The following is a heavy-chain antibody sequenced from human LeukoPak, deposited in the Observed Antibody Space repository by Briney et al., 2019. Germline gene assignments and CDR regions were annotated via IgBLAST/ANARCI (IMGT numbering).Heavy chain of an antibody. V-gene: IGHV3-9*01. J-gene: IGHJ4*02. Sequence: GGSLRLSCAASGFTFTSYVMSWVRQAPGKGLEWVSGISWNSGSIGYADSVKGRFTISRENAKNSLYLQMNSLRAEDTALYYCAKGYSSSSLYYFDYWGQGTLVTVSS. CDR1: GFTFTSYV. CDR3: AKGYSSSSLYYFDY. D-gene: IGHD6-6*01. CDR2: ISWNSGSI.